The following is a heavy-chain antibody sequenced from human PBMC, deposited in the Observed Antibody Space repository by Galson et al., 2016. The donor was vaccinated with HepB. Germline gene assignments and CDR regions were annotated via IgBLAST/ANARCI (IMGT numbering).Heavy chain of an antibody. V-gene: IGHV1-46*01. Sequence: SVKVSCKASGYTFTSHYMHWVRQAPGQGLEWMGIIHPSEGSIRYGQKFQGRVTMTRDTSTTTVYLELRSLRYEDTAVYYCGRGGAVYNWNYGSHGMDVWGQGTTVTVSS. CDR2: IHPSEGSI. D-gene: IGHD1-7*01. CDR3: GRGGAVYNWNYGSHGMDV. J-gene: IGHJ6*02. CDR1: GYTFTSHY.